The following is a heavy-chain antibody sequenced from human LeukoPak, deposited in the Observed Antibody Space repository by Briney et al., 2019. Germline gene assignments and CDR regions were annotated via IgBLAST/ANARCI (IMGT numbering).Heavy chain of an antibody. Sequence: ASVKVSCKASGYTFTSYYMHWVRQAPGQGLEWVGIINPSGGSTSYAQKFQGRVTMTRDTSTSTVYMELSSLRSEDTAVYYCARVPAAGLGYYYGMDVWGQGTTVTVSS. CDR2: INPSGGST. CDR1: GYTFTSYY. V-gene: IGHV1-46*01. D-gene: IGHD6-13*01. J-gene: IGHJ6*02. CDR3: ARVPAAGLGYYYGMDV.